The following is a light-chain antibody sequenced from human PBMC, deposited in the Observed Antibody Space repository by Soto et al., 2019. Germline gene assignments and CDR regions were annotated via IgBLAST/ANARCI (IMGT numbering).Light chain of an antibody. J-gene: IGLJ1*01. V-gene: IGLV2-14*01. Sequence: QSALTQPASVSGSPGQSITISCTGTSSDIGRYNYVSWFQQHPGKVPKLVIFEVNYRPSGVSDRFSGSKSGNTASLTITGLQAEDEADYYCTSCITANTRCVFGSGTKLPS. CDR2: EVN. CDR3: TSCITANTRCV. CDR1: SSDIGRYNY.